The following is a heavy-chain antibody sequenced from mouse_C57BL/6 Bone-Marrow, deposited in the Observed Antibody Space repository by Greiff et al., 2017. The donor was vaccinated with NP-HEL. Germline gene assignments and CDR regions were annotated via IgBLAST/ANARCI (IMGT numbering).Heavy chain of an antibody. CDR2: ISNLAYSI. J-gene: IGHJ3*01. Sequence: EVQLVESGGGLVQPGGSLKLSCAASGFTFSDYGMAWVRQAPRKGPEWVAFISNLAYSIYYADTVTGRFTISRENAKNTLDLEMSSLRSEDTAMYYCARRDYDGTWCAYWGQGTLVTVSA. CDR3: ARRDYDGTWCAY. CDR1: GFTFSDYG. V-gene: IGHV5-15*01. D-gene: IGHD1-1*01.